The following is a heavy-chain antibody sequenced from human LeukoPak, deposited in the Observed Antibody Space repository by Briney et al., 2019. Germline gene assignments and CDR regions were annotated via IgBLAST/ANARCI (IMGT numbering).Heavy chain of an antibody. D-gene: IGHD6-13*01. CDR2: INGDGSST. J-gene: IGHJ6*02. V-gene: IGHV3-74*01. CDR3: ARLRDSSSPRYYYYGLDV. Sequence: GGSLRLSCAASGFTFSSYWIHWVRQAPGKGLVWVSRINGDGSSTNYADSLKGRFTISRDNAKNTLYLQMNSLRAEDTAVYYCARLRDSSSPRYYYYGLDVWGQGTTVTVSS. CDR1: GFTFSSYW.